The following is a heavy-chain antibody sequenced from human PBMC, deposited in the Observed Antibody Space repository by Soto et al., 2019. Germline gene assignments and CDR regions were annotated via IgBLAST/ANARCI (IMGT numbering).Heavy chain of an antibody. D-gene: IGHD6-19*01. CDR3: ARDRIAVAGLIDY. CDR1: GGSISSGGYY. CDR2: IYYSGST. V-gene: IGHV4-31*03. J-gene: IGHJ4*02. Sequence: TSETLSLTCTVSGGSISSGGYYWSWIRQHPGKGLEWIGYIYYSGSTYYNPSLKSRVTISVDTSKNQFSLKLSSVTAADTAVYYCARDRIAVAGLIDYWGQGTLVTVSS.